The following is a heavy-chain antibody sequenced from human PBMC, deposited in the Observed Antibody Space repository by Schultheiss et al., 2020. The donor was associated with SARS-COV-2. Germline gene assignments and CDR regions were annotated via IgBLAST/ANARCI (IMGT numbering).Heavy chain of an antibody. CDR2: IKQDGSEK. CDR1: GFTFSSYW. D-gene: IGHD3-10*01. J-gene: IGHJ6*02. Sequence: GGSLRLSCAASGFTFSSYWMSWVRQAPGKGLEWVANIKQDGSEKYYVDSVKGRFTISRDNAKNSLYLQMNSLRAEDTAVYYCAREIFGYYGSGSYIPFYYYYGMDVWGQGTTVTVSS. V-gene: IGHV3-7*01. CDR3: AREIFGYYGSGSYIPFYYYYGMDV.